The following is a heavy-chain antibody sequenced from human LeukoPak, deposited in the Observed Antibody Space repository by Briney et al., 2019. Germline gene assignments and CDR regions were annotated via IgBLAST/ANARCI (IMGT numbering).Heavy chain of an antibody. D-gene: IGHD5-24*01. CDR2: ISYDGSNK. Sequence: PGGSLRLSCAASGFTFSSYGMHWVRQAPGKGLEWVAVISYDGSNKYYADSVKGRFTISRDNSKNTLYLQMNSLRAEDTAVYYCAKGGSSGEMATINWGQGTLVTVSS. J-gene: IGHJ4*02. V-gene: IGHV3-30*18. CDR1: GFTFSSYG. CDR3: AKGGSSGEMATIN.